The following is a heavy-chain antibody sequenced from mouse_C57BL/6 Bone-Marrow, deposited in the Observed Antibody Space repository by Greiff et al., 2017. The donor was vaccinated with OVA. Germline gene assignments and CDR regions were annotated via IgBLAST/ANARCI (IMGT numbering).Heavy chain of an antibody. CDR3: ARVDYYGSSLAWFAY. J-gene: IGHJ3*01. D-gene: IGHD1-1*01. CDR2: IWTGGGT. CDR1: GFSLTSYA. V-gene: IGHV2-9-1*01. Sequence: LQESGPGLVAPSQSLSITCTVSGFSLTSYAISWVRQPPGKGLEWLGVIWTGGGTNYNSALKSRLSISKDNSKSQVFLKMNSLQTDDTARYYCARVDYYGSSLAWFAYWGQGTLVTVSA.